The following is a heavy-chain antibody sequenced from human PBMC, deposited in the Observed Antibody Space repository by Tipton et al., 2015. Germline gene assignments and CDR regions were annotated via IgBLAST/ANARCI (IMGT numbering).Heavy chain of an antibody. V-gene: IGHV4-59*12. CDR1: GGSISGFH. D-gene: IGHD2-15*01. J-gene: IGHJ3*02. Sequence: TLSLTCTVSGGSISGFHWSWIRQPPGKGLEWIGYIHYSGRTKYNPSLKSRVTISIDMSKNQFSLKLSSVTAADTAVYYCARGWDIVVVVAATKTDAFDIWGQGTMVTVSS. CDR3: ARGWDIVVVVAATKTDAFDI. CDR2: IHYSGRT.